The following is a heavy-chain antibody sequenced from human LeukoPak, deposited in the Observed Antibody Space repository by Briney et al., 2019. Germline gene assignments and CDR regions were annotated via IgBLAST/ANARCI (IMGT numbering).Heavy chain of an antibody. V-gene: IGHV1-69*05. CDR1: GGTFSSYA. D-gene: IGHD5-18*01. CDR3: ARAVGAYSYGTRYYFDY. CDR2: IIPIFGTA. Sequence: SVKVSCKASGGTFSSYAISWVRQAPGQGLEWMGGIIPIFGTANYAQKFQGRVTITTDETTSTAYMELSSLRSGDTAVYYCARAVGAYSYGTRYYFDYWGQGTLVTVSS. J-gene: IGHJ4*02.